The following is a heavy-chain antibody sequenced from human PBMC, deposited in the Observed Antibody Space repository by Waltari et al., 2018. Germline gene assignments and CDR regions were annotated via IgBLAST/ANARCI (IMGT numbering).Heavy chain of an antibody. J-gene: IGHJ4*02. CDR3: ASLDEDGDY. V-gene: IGHV3-7*01. D-gene: IGHD6-6*01. CDR2: IKQDGSDK. Sequence: EVQLMESGGGLVQPGGSLRLSCAASGFTFSNYWMHWVRQAPGKGLEWVANIKQDGSDKNYLDSVRGRFTISRDNAKNSLYLQMNSLRAEDTAVYYCASLDEDGDYWGQGTLVTVSS. CDR1: GFTFSNYW.